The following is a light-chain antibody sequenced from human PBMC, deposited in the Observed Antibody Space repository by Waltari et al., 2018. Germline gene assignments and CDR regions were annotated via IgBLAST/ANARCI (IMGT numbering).Light chain of an antibody. CDR1: QSLRFD. J-gene: IGKJ1*01. V-gene: IGKV3-15*01. Sequence: EIVLTQSPATLSVSPGAGATLSCRASQSLRFDVAWYQQKPGQAPRLLIYDASSRATDISARFSGGGSGTEFTLTISSLQSEDVAVYYCQHYHAWPRTFGRGTKVEIK. CDR3: QHYHAWPRT. CDR2: DAS.